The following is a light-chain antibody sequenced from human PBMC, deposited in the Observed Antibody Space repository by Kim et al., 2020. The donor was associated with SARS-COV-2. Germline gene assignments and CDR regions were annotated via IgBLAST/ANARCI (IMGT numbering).Light chain of an antibody. CDR2: DAS. CDR3: QQYDNLPT. CDR1: QDISNY. J-gene: IGKJ5*01. Sequence: SASVGDRVTITCQASQDISNYVKWYQQKPGKAPKLLIYDASNLETGVPSRFSGSGSGTDFTFTISSLQPEDIATYYCQQYDNLPTFGQGTRLEIK. V-gene: IGKV1-33*01.